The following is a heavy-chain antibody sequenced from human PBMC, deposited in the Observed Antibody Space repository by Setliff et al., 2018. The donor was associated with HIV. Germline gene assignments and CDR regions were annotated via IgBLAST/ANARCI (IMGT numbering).Heavy chain of an antibody. D-gene: IGHD3-22*01. CDR3: ARRWSYYYDLFDY. V-gene: IGHV4-38-2*01. CDR2: IYHSGST. J-gene: IGHJ4*01. Sequence: PSETLSLTCAVSGYSISSGYYWGWIRQPPGKGLEWIGTIYHSGSTYYNPSLKSRVTISVDTSKNQFSLKLSSVTAADTAVYYCARRWSYYYDLFDYWGHGTLVTVSS. CDR1: GYSISSGYY.